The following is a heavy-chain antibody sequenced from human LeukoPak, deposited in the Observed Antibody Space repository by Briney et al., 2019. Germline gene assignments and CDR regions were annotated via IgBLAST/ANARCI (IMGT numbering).Heavy chain of an antibody. J-gene: IGHJ4*02. V-gene: IGHV3-21*04. D-gene: IGHD4-17*01. CDR2: ISSSSSYI. CDR3: AKDGDSDYGDYDFDY. Sequence: GSLRLSCAASGFTFSSYSMNWVRQAPGKGLEWVSSISSSSSYIYYADSVKGRFTISRDNAKNSLYLQMNSLRAEDTALYYCAKDGDSDYGDYDFDYWGQGTLVTVSS. CDR1: GFTFSSYS.